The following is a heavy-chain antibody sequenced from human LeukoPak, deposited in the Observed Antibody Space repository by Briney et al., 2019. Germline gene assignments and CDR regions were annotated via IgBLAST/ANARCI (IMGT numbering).Heavy chain of an antibody. V-gene: IGHV4-59*01. CDR3: ARRSIAARDAFDI. J-gene: IGHJ3*02. CDR1: GGSISSYY. D-gene: IGHD6-6*01. Sequence: PSETLSLTCTVSGGSISSYYWSWIRQPPGKGLEWIGYIYYSGSTNYNPSLKSRVTISVDTSKNQFSLKLSSVTAADTAVYYCARRSIAARDAFDIWGQGTMVTVSS. CDR2: IYYSGST.